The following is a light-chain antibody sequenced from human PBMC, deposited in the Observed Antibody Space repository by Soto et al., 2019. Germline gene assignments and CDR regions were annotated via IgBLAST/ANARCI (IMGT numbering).Light chain of an antibody. CDR3: SSFAGSNNFPYV. CDR2: EIN. V-gene: IGLV2-8*01. Sequence: QSVLTQPASVSGSPGQSITISCTGTSSDVGAYDYVSWYQQHPGKAPKLMIYEINKRPSGVPDRFSSSKSGNTASLTVSGLQAEDEADYYCSSFAGSNNFPYVFGTGTKVTVL. CDR1: SSDVGAYDY. J-gene: IGLJ1*01.